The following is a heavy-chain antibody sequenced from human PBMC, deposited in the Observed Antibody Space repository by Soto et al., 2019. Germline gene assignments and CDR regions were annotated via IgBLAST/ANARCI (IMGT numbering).Heavy chain of an antibody. CDR3: ARRLWFGEFNYYYGMDV. J-gene: IGHJ6*02. CDR2: IYYSGST. CDR1: GGSSSSSSYC. Sequence: PLETLPLTCTVSGGSSSSSSYCWGWIRQPPGKGLEWIGSIYYSGSTYYNPSLKSRVTISVDTSKNQFSLKLSSVTAADTAVYYCARRLWFGEFNYYYGMDVWGQGTTVTVS. D-gene: IGHD3-10*01. V-gene: IGHV4-39*01.